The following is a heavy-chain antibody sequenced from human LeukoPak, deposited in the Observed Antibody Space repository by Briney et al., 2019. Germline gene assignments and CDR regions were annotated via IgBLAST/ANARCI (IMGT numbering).Heavy chain of an antibody. CDR3: TRDSIYYYIDY. D-gene: IGHD2-21*01. CDR1: GYTFTSYA. V-gene: IGHV1-46*03. J-gene: IGHJ4*02. CDR2: INPTGGST. Sequence: ASVTVSCTASGYTFTSYAMHWVRQAPGQGLEWMGIINPTGGSTTYAQKFQGRVTMTRDTSTSTVYMELSSLRSDDTAVYYCTRDSIYYYIDYWGQGTLVTVSS.